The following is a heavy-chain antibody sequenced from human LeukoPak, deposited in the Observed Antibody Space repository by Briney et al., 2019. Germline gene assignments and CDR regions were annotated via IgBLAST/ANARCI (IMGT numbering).Heavy chain of an antibody. CDR3: ARAGYSYGTGYYFDY. Sequence: PSETLSLTCTVSGGSISTYYWSWIRLPPGKGLEWIGYIYYTGATNYNPSLKSRVTISLDTSKNQISLRLSSVTAADAAVYYCARAGYSYGTGYYFDYWGQGALVTLSS. V-gene: IGHV4-59*01. J-gene: IGHJ4*02. D-gene: IGHD5-18*01. CDR2: IYYTGAT. CDR1: GGSISTYY.